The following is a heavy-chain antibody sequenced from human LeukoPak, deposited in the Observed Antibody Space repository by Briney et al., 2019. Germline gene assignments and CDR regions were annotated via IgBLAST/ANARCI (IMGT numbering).Heavy chain of an antibody. J-gene: IGHJ3*02. CDR3: ARVSRYYDSSGYSEAFDI. CDR1: GGSISSYY. CDR2: IYYSGST. V-gene: IGHV4-59*01. Sequence: PSETLSLTCTVSGGSISSYYWSWIRQPPGEGLEWIGYIYYSGSTNYNPSLKSRDTISVDTSKNQFSLKLSSVTAADTAVYYCARVSRYYDSSGYSEAFDIWGQGTMVTVSS. D-gene: IGHD3-22*01.